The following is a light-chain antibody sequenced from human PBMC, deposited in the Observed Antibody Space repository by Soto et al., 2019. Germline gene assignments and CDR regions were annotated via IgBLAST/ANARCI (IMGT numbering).Light chain of an antibody. V-gene: IGLV2-14*01. J-gene: IGLJ1*01. Sequence: QSALTQPASVPGSPGQSITISCTGTSSDVGGYNYVSWYQQHPGKAPKLIIYEVSNRPSGVSNRFSGSKSGNTASLTISGLQAEDEADYYCSSYTSSSSYVFGTGTKVTVL. CDR2: EVS. CDR3: SSYTSSSSYV. CDR1: SSDVGGYNY.